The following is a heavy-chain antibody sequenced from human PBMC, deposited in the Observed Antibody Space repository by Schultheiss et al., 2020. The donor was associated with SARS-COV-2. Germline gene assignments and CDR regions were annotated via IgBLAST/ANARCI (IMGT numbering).Heavy chain of an antibody. CDR3: ARASGSYWYNWFDP. V-gene: IGHV4-61*10. CDR2: IYYSGST. D-gene: IGHD1-26*01. Sequence: SETLSLTCTVSGGSISSGSYYWSWIRQPAGKGLEWIGRIYYSGSTYYNPSLKSRVTISVDTSKNQFSLKLSSVTAADTAVYYCARASGSYWYNWFDPWGQGTLVTVSS. CDR1: GGSISSGSYY. J-gene: IGHJ5*02.